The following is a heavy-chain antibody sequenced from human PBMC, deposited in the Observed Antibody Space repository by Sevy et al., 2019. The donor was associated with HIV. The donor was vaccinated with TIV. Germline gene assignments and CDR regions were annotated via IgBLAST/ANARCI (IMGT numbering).Heavy chain of an antibody. CDR1: GSTLTKLS. D-gene: IGHD3-22*01. CDR2: FDPDDDKT. CDR3: ATTKDYYESSGYPFDY. J-gene: IGHJ4*02. Sequence: ASVKVSCKVSGSTLTKLSMHWVRQAPGKGLEWVATFDPDDDKTIYAQQFQGRVTMTEDTSTDTAYMELKSLRSEDTAVYYCATTKDYYESSGYPFDYWGQGTQVTVSS. V-gene: IGHV1-24*01.